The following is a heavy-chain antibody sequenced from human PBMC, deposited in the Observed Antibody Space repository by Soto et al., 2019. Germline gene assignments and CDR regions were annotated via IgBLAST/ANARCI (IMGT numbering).Heavy chain of an antibody. J-gene: IGHJ4*02. CDR2: INHSGST. CDR1: GGSFSGYY. Sequence: SETLSLTCAVYGGSFSGYYWSWIRQPPGKGLEWIGEINHSGSTNYNPSLKSRVTISVDTSKNQFSLKLSSVTAADTAVYYCARGSTRWYEPPWGQGTLVTVSS. V-gene: IGHV4-34*01. D-gene: IGHD2-15*01. CDR3: ARGSTRWYEPP.